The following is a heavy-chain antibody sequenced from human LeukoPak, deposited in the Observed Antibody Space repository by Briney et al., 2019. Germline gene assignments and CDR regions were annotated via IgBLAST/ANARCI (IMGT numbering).Heavy chain of an antibody. J-gene: IGHJ4*02. D-gene: IGHD1-26*01. CDR2: LYSDGST. Sequence: GGSLRLSCAVSGFTVSSSYLSWVRQAPEGKGLEWVSVLYSDGSTYYADSVKGRFTISRDNSKNMLYLQMNSLRAEDTGLYYCTRETGATDSWGQGALVTVSS. CDR3: TRETGATDS. V-gene: IGHV3-66*01. CDR1: GFTVSSSY.